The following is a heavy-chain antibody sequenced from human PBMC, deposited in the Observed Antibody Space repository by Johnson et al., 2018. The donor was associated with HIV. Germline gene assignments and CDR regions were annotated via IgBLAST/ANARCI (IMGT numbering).Heavy chain of an antibody. CDR3: ARYCSGGSCYSVWQKNYAFDI. CDR1: GFTFDDYA. Sequence: VQLVESGGGVVQPGRSLRLSCAASGFTFDDYAMHWVRQAPGKGLEWVSGISWNSGSIGYAASVKGRFTISRDNAKNSLYLQMNSLRAEDTALYYCARYCSGGSCYSVWQKNYAFDIWGQGTMVTVSS. V-gene: IGHV3-9*01. D-gene: IGHD2-15*01. J-gene: IGHJ3*02. CDR2: ISWNSGSI.